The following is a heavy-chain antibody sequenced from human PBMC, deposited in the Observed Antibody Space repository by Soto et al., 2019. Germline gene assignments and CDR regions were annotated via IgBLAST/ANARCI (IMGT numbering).Heavy chain of an antibody. J-gene: IGHJ6*02. CDR3: VKEGRGSSTSCSRCYGLDV. V-gene: IGHV3-30*18. D-gene: IGHD2-2*01. CDR2: LSHDESNK. Sequence: VGSLRLSCGASGFTFSTYGMHWVRQAPGKGLEWVAALSHDESNKFYADSVKGRFTISRDNSKNTLYLEMFSLRAEDTAVYYCVKEGRGSSTSCSRCYGLDVWGQGTTVTVS. CDR1: GFTFSTYG.